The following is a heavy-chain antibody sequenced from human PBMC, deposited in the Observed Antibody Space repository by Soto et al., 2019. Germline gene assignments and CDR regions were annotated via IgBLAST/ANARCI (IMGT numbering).Heavy chain of an antibody. J-gene: IGHJ5*02. CDR1: GYTFTSYG. CDR3: ARGGIVVVPAAPNWFDP. Sequence: ASVKVSCKASGYTFTSYGINWVRQTPGQGLEWMGWISAYNGKTTYAQNLQDRVTMTADRATGTAYLDLRSLRAGDTGVYYCARGGIVVVPAAPNWFDPWGQGTKVTVSS. CDR2: ISAYNGKT. D-gene: IGHD2-2*01. V-gene: IGHV1-18*01.